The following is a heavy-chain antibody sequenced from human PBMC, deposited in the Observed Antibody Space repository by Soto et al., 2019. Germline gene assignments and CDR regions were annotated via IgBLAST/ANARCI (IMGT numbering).Heavy chain of an antibody. CDR1: GFTFSSYG. D-gene: IGHD2-2*01. CDR3: ARDLRVVPAAMPDY. J-gene: IGHJ4*02. V-gene: IGHV3-33*01. Sequence: GGSLRLSCAASGFTFSSYGMHWVRQAPGKGLEWVAVIWYDGSNKYYADSVKGRFTISRDNSKNTLYLQMNSLRAEDTAVYYCARDLRVVPAAMPDYWGQGTLVTVSS. CDR2: IWYDGSNK.